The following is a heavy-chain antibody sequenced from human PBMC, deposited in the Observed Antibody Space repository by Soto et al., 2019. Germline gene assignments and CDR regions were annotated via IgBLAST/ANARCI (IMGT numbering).Heavy chain of an antibody. Sequence: QLQLQESGPGLVKPSETLSLTCTVSGGSISSSSYYWGWIRQPPGKGLEWIGSIYYSGSTYYNPSIKSRVTISVDTSKNQFSLKLSSVTAADTAVYYCARLRYYYGSGSYPTFDYWGQGTLVTVSS. D-gene: IGHD3-10*01. V-gene: IGHV4-39*01. J-gene: IGHJ4*02. CDR3: ARLRYYYGSGSYPTFDY. CDR2: IYYSGST. CDR1: GGSISSSSYY.